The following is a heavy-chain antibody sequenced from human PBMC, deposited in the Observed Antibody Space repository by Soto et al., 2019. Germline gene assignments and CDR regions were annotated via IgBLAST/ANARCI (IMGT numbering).Heavy chain of an antibody. Sequence: QITLKESGPTLVKPTQTLTLTCTFSGFSLNTGGLGVGWIRQPPGKALEWLALIYWDDDKRYSPSLKSRLSITKDPSNNQVGHTTTNMDPVDTATYYCTHSRCGGDCLRSYSSHYYYGMDVWGQGTTVTVSS. CDR3: THSRCGGDCLRSYSSHYYYGMDV. D-gene: IGHD2-21*02. J-gene: IGHJ6*02. V-gene: IGHV2-5*02. CDR2: IYWDDDK. CDR1: GFSLNTGGLG.